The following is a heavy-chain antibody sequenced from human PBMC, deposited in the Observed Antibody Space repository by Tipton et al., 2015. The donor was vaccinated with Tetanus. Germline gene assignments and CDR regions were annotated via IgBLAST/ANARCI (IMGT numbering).Heavy chain of an antibody. D-gene: IGHD3-3*01. CDR2: IYSSGGA. Sequence: GLVKPSETLSLTCIVSGGSMRSYYWSWIRQPPGKGLEWIGHIYSSGGARYNPSLKSRTTMSVDRSKSQFSLEVTSVTAADTAVYYCARTSGYMYSDCWGQGTLVTVSS. CDR1: GGSMRSYY. V-gene: IGHV4-59*01. J-gene: IGHJ4*02. CDR3: ARTSGYMYSDC.